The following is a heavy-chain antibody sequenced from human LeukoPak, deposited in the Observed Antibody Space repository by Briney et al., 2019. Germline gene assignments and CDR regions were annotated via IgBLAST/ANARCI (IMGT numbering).Heavy chain of an antibody. Sequence: GGSLRLSCAASGFTFSNYAMSWVRQAPGKGLEWVSTISDNSGGATYYADSVKGRFTMSRDNSKNTLFLQMNSLRAEDTAVYXXXXXXXXXVXXXXXWFDPXXQXTLVTVXS. CDR1: GFTFSNYA. V-gene: IGHV3-23*01. J-gene: IGHJ5*02. CDR3: XXXXXXXVXXXXXWFDP. CDR2: ISDNSGGAT.